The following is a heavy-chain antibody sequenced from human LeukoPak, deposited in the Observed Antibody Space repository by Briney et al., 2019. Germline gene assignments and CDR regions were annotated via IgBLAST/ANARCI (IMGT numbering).Heavy chain of an antibody. J-gene: IGHJ4*02. CDR2: ISGSGGST. V-gene: IGHV3-23*01. CDR3: TRAHYGSGSYEIDY. CDR1: GFTFNNCA. Sequence: PGGSLRLSCAASGFTFNNCAMGWVRQAPGKGLEWVSAISGSGGSTYYADSVKGRFTISRDNSKNTLSLQMNSLRAEDTAVYYCTRAHYGSGSYEIDYWGQGTLVTVSS. D-gene: IGHD3-10*01.